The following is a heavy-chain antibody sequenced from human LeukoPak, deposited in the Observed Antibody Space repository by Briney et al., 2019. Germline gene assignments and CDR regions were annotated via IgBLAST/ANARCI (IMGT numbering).Heavy chain of an antibody. CDR3: AKGTRG. V-gene: IGHV3-43*02. CDR1: GFSLSSYA. CDR2: ISGDGGST. J-gene: IGHJ4*02. D-gene: IGHD1-14*01. Sequence: GGSLRLSCVASGFSLSSYAMSWVRQAPGKGLEWVSLISGDGGSTYYADSVKGRFTIPRDNSKNSLYLQMNSLRTEDTALYYCAKGTRGWGQGTLVTVSS.